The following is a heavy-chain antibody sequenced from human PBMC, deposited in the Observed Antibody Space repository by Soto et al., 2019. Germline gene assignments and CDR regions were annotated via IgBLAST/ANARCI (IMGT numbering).Heavy chain of an antibody. Sequence: GGTNYAQKFQGRVTMTRDTSISTAYMELSRLRSDDTAVYYCARVGIWFGELLWGGGVDYWGQGTLVTVSS. CDR3: ARVGIWFGELLWGGGVDY. D-gene: IGHD3-10*01. J-gene: IGHJ4*02. V-gene: IGHV1-2*02. CDR2: GGT.